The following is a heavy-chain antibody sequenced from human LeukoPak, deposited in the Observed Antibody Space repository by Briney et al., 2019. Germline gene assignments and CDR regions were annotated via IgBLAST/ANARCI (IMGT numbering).Heavy chain of an antibody. CDR1: GGSISSGDYY. CDR3: ARGPQDG. Sequence: SETLSLTCTVSGGSISSGDYYWSCIRQPPGKGLEWIGYIYYSVSTYYYPSPKSRVTISVDTSKNQFSLRLSSVTAADTAVYYCARGPQDGWGQGTLVTVSS. CDR2: IYYSVST. J-gene: IGHJ4*02. V-gene: IGHV4-30-4*01.